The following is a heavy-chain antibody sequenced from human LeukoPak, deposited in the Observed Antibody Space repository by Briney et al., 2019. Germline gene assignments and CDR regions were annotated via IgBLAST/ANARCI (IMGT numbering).Heavy chain of an antibody. CDR2: INSDGSST. V-gene: IGHV3-74*01. CDR3: ARELYYYDSRGYYYYMDV. D-gene: IGHD3-22*01. Sequence: GGSLRLSCAASGFTFSRHSMNWVRQAPGKGLEWVSRINSDGSSTSYADSVKGRFTISRDNAKNTLYLQMNGLRAEDTAVYYCARELYYYDSRGYYYYMDVWGKGTTVTISS. CDR1: GFTFSRHS. J-gene: IGHJ6*03.